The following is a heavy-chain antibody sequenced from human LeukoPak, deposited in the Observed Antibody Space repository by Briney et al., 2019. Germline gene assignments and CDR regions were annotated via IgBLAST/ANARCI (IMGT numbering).Heavy chain of an antibody. CDR1: GFTFSSYG. CDR3: AFGTTWLKYFDY. D-gene: IGHD1-1*01. J-gene: IGHJ4*02. Sequence: GGSLRLSCAASGFTFSSYGMSWVRQAPGKGLEWVSAISGSGGSTYYADSVKGRFTISRDNSKNTLYLQMNSLRAEDTAVYYCAFGTTWLKYFDYWGQGTLVTVSS. V-gene: IGHV3-23*01. CDR2: ISGSGGST.